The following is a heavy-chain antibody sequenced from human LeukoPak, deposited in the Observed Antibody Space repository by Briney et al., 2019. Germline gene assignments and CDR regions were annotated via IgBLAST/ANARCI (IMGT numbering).Heavy chain of an antibody. CDR1: GFTLSDQF. J-gene: IGHJ3*02. D-gene: IGHD6-25*01. CDR2: SRYRANSQPT. Sequence: GGSLRLSCAASGFTLSDQFMEWVRQAPGKALEWIVRSRYRANSQPTKYAASVKGTFTVSRDDSGNLMYLKMKSLKIADTAVYFCTRDGGSSGNTAFDIWGQGTEVTVSS. CDR3: TRDGGSSGNTAFDI. V-gene: IGHV3-72*01.